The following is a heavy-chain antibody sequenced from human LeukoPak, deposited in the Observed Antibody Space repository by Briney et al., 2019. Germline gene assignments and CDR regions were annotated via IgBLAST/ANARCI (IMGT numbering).Heavy chain of an antibody. CDR1: GLTFSSHW. V-gene: IGHV3-74*01. CDR3: ARARDSSGYYYFDY. CDR2: ITNDGSST. J-gene: IGHJ4*02. D-gene: IGHD3-22*01. Sequence: GGSLRLSCAASGLTFSSHWMHWVRQAPGKGLVWVSRITNDGSSTTYADSVKGRFTISRDNAKNTLYLQMNSLRAEDTAVYYCARARDSSGYYYFDYWGQGTLVTVSS.